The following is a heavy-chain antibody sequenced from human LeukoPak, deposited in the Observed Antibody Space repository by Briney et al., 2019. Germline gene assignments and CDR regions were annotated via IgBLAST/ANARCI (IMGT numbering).Heavy chain of an antibody. CDR3: ALDYDILTGRPYYFDY. CDR1: GGTLSSYA. J-gene: IGHJ4*02. V-gene: IGHV1-69*01. CDR2: IIPIFGTA. Sequence: SVKVSCKASGGTLSSYAISWVRQAPGQGLEWMGGIIPIFGTANYAQKFQGRVTITADESTSTAYMELSSLRSEDTAVYYCALDYDILTGRPYYFDYWGQGTLVTVSS. D-gene: IGHD3-9*01.